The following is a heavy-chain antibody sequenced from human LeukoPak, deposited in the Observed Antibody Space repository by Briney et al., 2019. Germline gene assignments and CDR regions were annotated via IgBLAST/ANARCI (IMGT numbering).Heavy chain of an antibody. CDR2: INWNGGST. V-gene: IGHV3-20*04. D-gene: IGHD2/OR15-2a*01. CDR1: GFTFDDYG. J-gene: IGHJ6*03. Sequence: PGGSLRLSCAASGFTFDDYGMSWVRQAPGKGLEWVSDINWNGGSTGYADSVKGRFTISRDNAKNSLYLQMNSLRAEDTAVYYCAKSQESMSPYYYYYYYMDVWGKGTTVTISS. CDR3: AKSQESMSPYYYYYYYMDV.